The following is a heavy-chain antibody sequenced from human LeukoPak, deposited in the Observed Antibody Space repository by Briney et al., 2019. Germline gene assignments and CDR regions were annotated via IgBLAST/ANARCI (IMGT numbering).Heavy chain of an antibody. CDR2: INTNTGNP. CDR1: GYTFTRYE. Sequence: GASVKVSCKASGYTFTRYEINWVRQAPGQGLEWMGWINTNTGNPTYAQGFTGRFVFSLDTSVSTAYLQISSLKAEDTAVYYCARDPSSGWLGDWFDPWGQGTLVTVSS. D-gene: IGHD6-19*01. J-gene: IGHJ5*02. CDR3: ARDPSSGWLGDWFDP. V-gene: IGHV7-4-1*02.